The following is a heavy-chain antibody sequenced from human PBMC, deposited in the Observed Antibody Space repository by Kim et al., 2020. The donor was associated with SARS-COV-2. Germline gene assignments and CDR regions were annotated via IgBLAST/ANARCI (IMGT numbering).Heavy chain of an antibody. D-gene: IGHD3-10*01. Sequence: GGSLRLSCAASGFTFSNAWMSWVRQAPGKGLEWVGRIKSKTDGGTTDYAAPVKGRFTISRDDSKNTLYLQMNSLKTEDTAVYYCTTDVYGPGRYYYYYYGMDVWGQGTTVTVSS. J-gene: IGHJ6*02. CDR2: IKSKTDGGTT. CDR1: GFTFSNAW. V-gene: IGHV3-15*01. CDR3: TTDVYGPGRYYYYYYGMDV.